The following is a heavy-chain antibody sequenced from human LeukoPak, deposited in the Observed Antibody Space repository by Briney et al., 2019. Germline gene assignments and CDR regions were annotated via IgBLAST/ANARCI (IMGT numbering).Heavy chain of an antibody. V-gene: IGHV4-34*01. CDR2: INHSGST. Sequence: SETLSLTCAVYGGSFSGYYWSWIRQPPGKGLEWIGEINHSGSTKYNPSLKSGVTISVDTSKNQFSLKLSSVTAADTAVYFCARARGPSIAARRGWFDPWGQGTLVTVSS. CDR1: GGSFSGYY. J-gene: IGHJ5*02. D-gene: IGHD6-6*01. CDR3: ARARGPSIAARRGWFDP.